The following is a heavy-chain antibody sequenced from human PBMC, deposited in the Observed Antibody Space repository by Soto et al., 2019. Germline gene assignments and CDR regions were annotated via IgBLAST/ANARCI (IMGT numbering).Heavy chain of an antibody. Sequence: QVQLVQSGAEVKKPGSSVKVSCKASGGTFSSYAISWVRQAPGQGLEWMGGIIPIFGTANYAEKFRGRVTFTADKSTSTAYMELRSLRSEGRAVYYCARAPGGETYCGGDCKSGGFDYWGQGTLVTVSS. D-gene: IGHD2-21*02. CDR2: IIPIFGTA. CDR1: GGTFSSYA. J-gene: IGHJ4*02. CDR3: ARAPGGETYCGGDCKSGGFDY. V-gene: IGHV1-69*06.